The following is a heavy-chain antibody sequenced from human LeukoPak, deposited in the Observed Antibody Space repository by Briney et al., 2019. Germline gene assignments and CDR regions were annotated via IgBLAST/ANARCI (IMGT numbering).Heavy chain of an antibody. CDR1: GFTVSNNY. CDR2: IYSGGTT. CDR3: ARSVRYLEWAY. V-gene: IGHV3-53*01. J-gene: IGHJ4*02. Sequence: GGSLRLSCAASGFTVSNNYVTWVRQAPGKGLEWVSVIYSGGTTYYADSVKGRFTISRDSSKNMLYLQMNSLRVEDTAVYYCARSVRYLEWAYWGQGTLVTVSS. D-gene: IGHD3-3*01.